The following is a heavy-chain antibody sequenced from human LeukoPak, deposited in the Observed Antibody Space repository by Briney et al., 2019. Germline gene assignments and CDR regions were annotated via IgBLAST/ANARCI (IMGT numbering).Heavy chain of an antibody. Sequence: ASVRVSCKTSGYIFIDYYLHWVRLVPGHGLEWIGWISPKTGGTSFAQKFQGRVTMTGDTSVDTVYMEVTRLTSDDTALYYCAREHDLGYCSGAKCYGGGYFDNWGQGTLVTVSS. CDR1: GYIFIDYY. CDR3: AREHDLGYCSGAKCYGGGYFDN. D-gene: IGHD2-15*01. V-gene: IGHV1-2*02. CDR2: ISPKTGGT. J-gene: IGHJ4*02.